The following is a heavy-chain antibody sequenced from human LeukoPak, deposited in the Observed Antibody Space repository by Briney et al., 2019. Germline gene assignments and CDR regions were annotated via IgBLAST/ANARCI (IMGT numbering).Heavy chain of an antibody. CDR3: ARDFWEGATPLGY. CDR1: GFTFSSDS. J-gene: IGHJ4*02. Sequence: GGSLRLSCAASGFTFSSDSMNWDRQAPGKGLEWVSSISSSSSYIYYADSVKGRFTISRDNAKNSLYLQMNSLRAEDTAVYYCARDFWEGATPLGYWGQGTLVTVSS. D-gene: IGHD1-26*01. V-gene: IGHV3-21*01. CDR2: ISSSSSYI.